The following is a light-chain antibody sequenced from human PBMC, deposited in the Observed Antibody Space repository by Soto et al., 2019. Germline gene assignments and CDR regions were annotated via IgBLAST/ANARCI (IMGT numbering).Light chain of an antibody. V-gene: IGKV4-1*01. J-gene: IGKJ5*01. Sequence: VMTTSPPSLAVSLGERATINCNSSPSVLYSSNNNNYLAWYQQKPGQAPRLLIYGASSRATGIPDRFSGSGSGTDFTLTIIRLEPEDFAVYYCQQYCSSITFGQGTRLEIK. CDR3: QQYCSSIT. CDR1: PSVLYSSNNNNY. CDR2: GAS.